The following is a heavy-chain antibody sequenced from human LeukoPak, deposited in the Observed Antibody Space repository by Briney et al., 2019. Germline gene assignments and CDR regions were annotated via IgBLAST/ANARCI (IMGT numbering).Heavy chain of an antibody. J-gene: IGHJ4*02. D-gene: IGHD3-22*01. V-gene: IGHV3-74*01. CDR1: GFTFSSFW. CDR2: TNSDGSTT. CDR3: ARAGSYYYDSSGYYYFDY. Sequence: GGSLRLSCAASGFTFSSFWMHWVRQAPGKGLVWVSHTNSDGSTTDYADSVRGRFTISRDNAKNSLYLQMNSLRAEDTAVYYCARAGSYYYDSSGYYYFDYWGQGTLVTVSS.